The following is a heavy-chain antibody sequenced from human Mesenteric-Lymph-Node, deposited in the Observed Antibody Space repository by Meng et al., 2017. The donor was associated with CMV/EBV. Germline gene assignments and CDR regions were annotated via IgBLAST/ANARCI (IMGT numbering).Heavy chain of an antibody. D-gene: IGHD3-22*01. Sequence: VSAGSISSGAYYWSWIRQHPGKGLEWIGYIYYSGSTYYNPSLKSRVTISVDTSKNQFSLKLSSVTAADTAVYYCASPHSSGYIDWIDYWGQGTLVTVS. V-gene: IGHV4-31*02. CDR1: AGSISSGAYY. J-gene: IGHJ4*02. CDR2: IYYSGST. CDR3: ASPHSSGYIDWIDY.